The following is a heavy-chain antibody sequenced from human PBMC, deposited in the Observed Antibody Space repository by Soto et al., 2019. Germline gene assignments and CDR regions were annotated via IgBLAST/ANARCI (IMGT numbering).Heavy chain of an antibody. CDR2: IYYSGST. D-gene: IGHD3-3*01. J-gene: IGHJ3*02. CDR1: GGSISSYY. CDR3: ARRRNPYDFWSGYPPDAFDI. Sequence: SETLSLTCTVSGGSISSYYWSWIRQPPGKGLEWIGYIYYSGSTDYNPSLKSRVTISVDTSKNQFSLKLSSVTAADTAVYYCARRRNPYDFWSGYPPDAFDIWGQGTMVTVSS. V-gene: IGHV4-59*08.